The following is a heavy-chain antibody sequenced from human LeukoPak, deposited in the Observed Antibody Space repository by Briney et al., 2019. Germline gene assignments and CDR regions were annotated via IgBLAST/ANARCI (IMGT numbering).Heavy chain of an antibody. CDR2: IYYSGST. D-gene: IGHD5-18*01. Sequence: SETLSLTCTVSGGSISSSSYYWGWIRQPPGKGLEWIGSIYYSGSTYYNPSLKSRVTISVDTSKNQFSLKLSSVTAADTAVYYCARLLTAHFDYWGQGTLVTVSS. CDR3: ARLLTAHFDY. V-gene: IGHV4-39*01. CDR1: GGSISSSSYY. J-gene: IGHJ4*02.